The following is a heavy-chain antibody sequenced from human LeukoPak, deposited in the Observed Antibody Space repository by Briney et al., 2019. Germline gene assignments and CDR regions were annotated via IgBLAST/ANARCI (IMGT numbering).Heavy chain of an antibody. J-gene: IGHJ6*02. Sequence: PGGSLRLSCAASGFTFSSYAMSWVRQAPGKGLEWVSAISGSGGSTYYADSVKGRFTISRDNSKNTLYLQMNSLRAEDTAVYYCAKGYDSSGYYGMDVWGQGTTVTVPS. V-gene: IGHV3-23*01. CDR3: AKGYDSSGYYGMDV. CDR2: ISGSGGST. D-gene: IGHD3-22*01. CDR1: GFTFSSYA.